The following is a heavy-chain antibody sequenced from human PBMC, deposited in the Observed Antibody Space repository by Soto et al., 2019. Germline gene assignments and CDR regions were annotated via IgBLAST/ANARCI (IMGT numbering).Heavy chain of an antibody. CDR1: GFTFSSYS. J-gene: IGHJ4*02. D-gene: IGHD2-2*01. V-gene: IGHV3-21*01. Sequence: PRLSCAASGFTFSSYSMNWVRQAPGKGLEWVSSISSSSSYIYYADSVKGRFTISRDNAKNSLYLQMNSLRAEDTAVYYCARVLRASSTSSFDYWGQGTLVTVSS. CDR3: ARVLRASSTSSFDY. CDR2: ISSSSSYI.